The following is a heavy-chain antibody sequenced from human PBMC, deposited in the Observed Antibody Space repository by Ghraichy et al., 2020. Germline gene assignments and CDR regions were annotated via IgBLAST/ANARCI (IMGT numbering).Heavy chain of an antibody. CDR2: IWYDGSNK. J-gene: IGHJ5*02. CDR1: GFTFSSYG. CDR3: ARDSTPQWISIDNWFDP. D-gene: IGHD5-12*01. Sequence: GGSLRLSCAASGFTFSSYGMHWVRQAPGKGLEWVAVIWYDGSNKYYADSVKGRFTISRDNSKNTLYLQMNSLRAEDTAVYYCARDSTPQWISIDNWFDPWGQGTLVTVSS. V-gene: IGHV3-33*08.